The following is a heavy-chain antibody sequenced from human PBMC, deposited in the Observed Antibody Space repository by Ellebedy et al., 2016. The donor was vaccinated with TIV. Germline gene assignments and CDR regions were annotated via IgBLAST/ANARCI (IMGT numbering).Heavy chain of an antibody. Sequence: MPSETLSLTCTVSGGSVSSGSYYWSWIRQPPGKGLEWIGYIYYSGSTNYNPSLKSRVTISVDTSKNQFSLKLSSVTAADTAVYYCARESGYDYWFDPWGQGTLVTVSS. CDR1: GGSVSSGSYY. D-gene: IGHD5-12*01. J-gene: IGHJ5*02. CDR3: ARESGYDYWFDP. V-gene: IGHV4-61*01. CDR2: IYYSGST.